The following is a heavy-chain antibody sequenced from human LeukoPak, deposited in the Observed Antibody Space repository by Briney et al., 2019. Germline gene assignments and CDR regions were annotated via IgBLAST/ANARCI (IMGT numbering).Heavy chain of an antibody. V-gene: IGHV4-39*07. J-gene: IGHJ4*02. Sequence: SETLSLTCTVSGGFVSSGSYYWSWIRQPPGKGLEWIGEINHSGSTNYNPSLKSRVTISVDTSKNQFSLKLSSVTAADTAVYYCARRRLYSSSSILDYWGQGTLVTVSS. CDR2: INHSGST. CDR3: ARRRLYSSSSILDY. D-gene: IGHD6-6*01. CDR1: GGFVSSGSYY.